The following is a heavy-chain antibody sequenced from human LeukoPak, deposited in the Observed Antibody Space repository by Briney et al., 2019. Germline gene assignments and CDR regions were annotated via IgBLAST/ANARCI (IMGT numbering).Heavy chain of an antibody. Sequence: GGSLRLSCAASGFTFDDYTMHWVRQAPGKGLEWVSLITWDGGTTYYADSVKGRFTISKDNSINSLYLQMNSLRTEDTALYYCAKDSRTKSYFYYYYMDVWGKGTTVTVSS. V-gene: IGHV3-43*01. CDR2: ITWDGGTT. CDR1: GFTFDDYT. J-gene: IGHJ6*03. CDR3: AKDSRTKSYFYYYYMDV.